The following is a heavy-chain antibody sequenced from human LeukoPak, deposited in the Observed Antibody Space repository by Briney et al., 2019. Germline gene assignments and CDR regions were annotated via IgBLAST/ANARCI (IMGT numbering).Heavy chain of an antibody. CDR3: ARGYGGNSGCFDY. J-gene: IGHJ4*02. Sequence: PGGSLRLACAASGFTFSNYGMHWVRQAPGKGLEWVAVIWYDGSNEYYADSVKGRLTISRDNSKNTLYLQMNSLRAEDTAVYYCARGYGGNSGCFDYWGQGTLVTVSS. CDR2: IWYDGSNE. CDR1: GFTFSNYG. D-gene: IGHD4-23*01. V-gene: IGHV3-33*01.